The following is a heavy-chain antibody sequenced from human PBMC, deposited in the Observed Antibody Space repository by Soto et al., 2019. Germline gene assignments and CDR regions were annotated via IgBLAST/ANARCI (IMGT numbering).Heavy chain of an antibody. D-gene: IGHD1-26*01. J-gene: IGHJ3*02. CDR1: CGSIRNFY. Sequence: SHTLSLTSTFFCGSIRNFYWRWVRRPPGKGLEWIGYVYNSGSTTYSPSFKSRLTISADTSRNQFSLKLTSVTAADTAVYYCARESGGSYGALDIWGQGTMVSVSS. CDR3: ARESGGSYGALDI. CDR2: VYNSGST. V-gene: IGHV4-59*01.